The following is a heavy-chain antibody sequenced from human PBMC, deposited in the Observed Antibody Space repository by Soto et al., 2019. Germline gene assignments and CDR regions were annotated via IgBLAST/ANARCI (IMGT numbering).Heavy chain of an antibody. D-gene: IGHD3-10*01. J-gene: IGHJ6*02. CDR1: GYSFTSYW. V-gene: IGHV5-51*01. CDR3: AGQGAILREVIIPFGMAV. CDR2: IYPGDSDT. Sequence: GESLKISCKGSGYSFTSYWIGWVRHMPWKGLEWMGIIYPGDSDTRYSPSFQGQVTISADKSISTAYLQWSSLNASATPMYYCAGQGAILREVIIPFGMAVWSQGSTVSVS.